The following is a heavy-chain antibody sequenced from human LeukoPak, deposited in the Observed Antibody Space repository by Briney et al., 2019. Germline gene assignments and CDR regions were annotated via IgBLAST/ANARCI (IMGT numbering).Heavy chain of an antibody. V-gene: IGHV3-7*03. CDR2: IKQDGSEK. J-gene: IGHJ4*02. CDR3: ALNGSPFDY. CDR1: GFTFSSYW. D-gene: IGHD3-10*01. Sequence: PGGSLRLSCAASGFTFSSYWMSWVRQAPGKGLEWVANIKQDGSEKYYVDSVKGRFTISRDNAKKSLYLQMNSLRADDTAVYYCALNGSPFDYWGQGTPVTVSS.